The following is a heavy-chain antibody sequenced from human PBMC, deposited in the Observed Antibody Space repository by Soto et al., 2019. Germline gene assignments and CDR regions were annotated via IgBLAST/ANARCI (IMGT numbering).Heavy chain of an antibody. D-gene: IGHD6-19*01. J-gene: IGHJ3*02. V-gene: IGHV3-66*01. CDR1: GFTVSSTY. CDR3: ARGRYSSGNYVEAFHI. CDR2: IYSAGNT. Sequence: EVQLVESGGGLVQPGGYLRLSCAASGFTVSSTYMTWVRQAPGKGLEWVSVIYSAGNTYSAASVKGKFTISRDNPKNTLYLQMTSLRAEDTAVYYCARGRYSSGNYVEAFHIWGLGTMVTVSS.